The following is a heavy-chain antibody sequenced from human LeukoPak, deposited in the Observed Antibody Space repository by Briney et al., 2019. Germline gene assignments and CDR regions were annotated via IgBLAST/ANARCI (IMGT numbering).Heavy chain of an antibody. J-gene: IGHJ3*02. Sequence: PGGSLRLSCAASGFTFSSYGMHWVRQAPGKGLEWVAVIWYDGSNKYYADSVKGRFTISRDNSKNTLYLQMNSLRAEDTAVYYRARDVGQISRHAFDIWGQGTMVTVSS. CDR2: IWYDGSNK. D-gene: IGHD3-3*02. CDR3: ARDVGQISRHAFDI. V-gene: IGHV3-33*01. CDR1: GFTFSSYG.